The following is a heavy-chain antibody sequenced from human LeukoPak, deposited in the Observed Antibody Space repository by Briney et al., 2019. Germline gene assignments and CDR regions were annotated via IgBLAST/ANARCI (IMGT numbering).Heavy chain of an antibody. CDR2: ISSSSSTI. D-gene: IGHD6-19*01. Sequence: PGGSLRLSCAASGFSFSSYSMNWVRQAPGKGLEWVSYISSSSSTIYYADSVKGRFTISRDNAKNSLYLQMSSLRDEGTAVYYCASAGSGLYWGQGTLVTVSS. CDR1: GFSFSSYS. V-gene: IGHV3-48*02. CDR3: ASAGSGLY. J-gene: IGHJ4*02.